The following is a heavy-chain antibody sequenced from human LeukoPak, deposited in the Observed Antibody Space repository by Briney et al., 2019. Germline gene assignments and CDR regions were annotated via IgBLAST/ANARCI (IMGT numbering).Heavy chain of an antibody. CDR2: ISAYNGHT. J-gene: IGHJ1*01. V-gene: IGHV1-18*01. Sequence: GASVKVSCTASGYTFTSYGISWVRQAPGQGLEWMGWISAYNGHTNYAQKLQGRVTMTTDTSTSTAYMELRSLRSDDTAVYYCARDRSSSGSGEYSQHWAQAPLVTVSS. CDR3: ARDRSSSGSGEYSQH. CDR1: GYTFTSYG. D-gene: IGHD6-13*01.